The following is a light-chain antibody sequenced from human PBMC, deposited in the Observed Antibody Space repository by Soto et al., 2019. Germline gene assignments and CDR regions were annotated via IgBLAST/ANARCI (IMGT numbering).Light chain of an antibody. J-gene: IGLJ2*01. Sequence: QSVLTQPPSVSAAPGQKVTISCSGSSSNIGNNYVSWYQQVPGTAPKLLIYDNNERPSGIPDRFSGSKSGTSATLDITGLQTGDEADYYCGTWDSSLSGGVFGGGTKVTVL. CDR1: SSNIGNNY. CDR3: GTWDSSLSGGV. V-gene: IGLV1-51*01. CDR2: DNN.